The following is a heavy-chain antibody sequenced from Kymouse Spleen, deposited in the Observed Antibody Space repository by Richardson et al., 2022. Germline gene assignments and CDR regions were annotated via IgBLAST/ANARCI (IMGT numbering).Heavy chain of an antibody. D-gene: IGHD6-6*01. CDR2: INHSGST. J-gene: IGHJ6*02. Sequence: QVQLQQWGAGLLKPSETLSLTCAVYGGSFSGYYWSWIRQPPGKGLEWIGEINHSGSTNYNPSLKSRVTISVDTSKNQFSLKLSSVTAADTAVYYCARGEEQLVKGFSYYYYGMDVWGQGTTVTVSS. V-gene: IGHV4-34*01. CDR1: GGSFSGYY. CDR3: ARGEEQLVKGFSYYYYGMDV.